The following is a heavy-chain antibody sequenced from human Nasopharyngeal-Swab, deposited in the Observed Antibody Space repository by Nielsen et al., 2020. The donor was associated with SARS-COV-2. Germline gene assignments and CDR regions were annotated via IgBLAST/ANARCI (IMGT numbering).Heavy chain of an antibody. CDR2: IYYSGST. CDR3: AREGGAMVRGVIR. J-gene: IGHJ4*02. Sequence: SETLSLTCTVSGGSISSGGYHWSWIRQHPGKGLEWIGYIYYSGSTNYNPSLKSRVTISVDTSKNQFSLKLSSVTAADTAVYYCAREGGAMVRGVIRWGQGTLVTVSS. V-gene: IGHV4-61*08. D-gene: IGHD3-10*01. CDR1: GGSISSGGYH.